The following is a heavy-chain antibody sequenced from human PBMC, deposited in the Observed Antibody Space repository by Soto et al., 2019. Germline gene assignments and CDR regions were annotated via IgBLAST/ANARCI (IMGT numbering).Heavy chain of an antibody. CDR1: GFTFSNAW. V-gene: IGHV3-15*01. CDR2: IKSKTDGGTT. CDR3: TTDRVQINCSGGSCYEYYFDY. J-gene: IGHJ4*02. D-gene: IGHD2-15*01. Sequence: PGGSLRLSCAASGFTFSNAWMSWVRQAPGKGPEWVGRIKSKTDGGTTDYAAPVKGRFTISRDDSKNTLYLQMNSLKTEDTAVYYCTTDRVQINCSGGSCYEYYFDYWGQGTLVTVSS.